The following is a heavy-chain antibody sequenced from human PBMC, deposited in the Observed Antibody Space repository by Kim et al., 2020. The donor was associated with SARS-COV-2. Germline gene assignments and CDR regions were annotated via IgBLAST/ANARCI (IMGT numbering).Heavy chain of an antibody. V-gene: IGHV1-18*01. D-gene: IGHD2-2*01. CDR3: AGGSSWPLSGMDV. J-gene: IGHJ6*02. CDR1: TDTFASHD. Sequence: ASVKVSCKASTDTFASHDINWVLQAPGQRLEWMGWISAYSGNTKYAQKLQGRVTMTTDTSTSTAYMELRSLRSDDTAVYYCAGGSSWPLSGMDVWGQGTTITVSS. CDR2: ISAYSGNT.